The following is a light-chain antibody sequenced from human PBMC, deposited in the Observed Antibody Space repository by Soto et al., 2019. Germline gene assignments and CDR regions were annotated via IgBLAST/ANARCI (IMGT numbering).Light chain of an antibody. J-gene: IGLJ1*01. CDR1: SSEIGYYDY. CDR3: SSHSSSSAYYV. Sequence: QSVLTQPAPVSGSPGQSITISCTGTSSEIGYYDYVSWYQHHSGKAPKLIIYEVNNRPSGVSNRFSGSKSVNTASLTISGLQAEDEADYYCSSHSSSSAYYVFGTGTKVTVL. V-gene: IGLV2-14*01. CDR2: EVN.